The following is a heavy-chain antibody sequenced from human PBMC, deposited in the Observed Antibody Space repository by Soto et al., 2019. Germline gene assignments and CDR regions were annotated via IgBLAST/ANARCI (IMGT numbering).Heavy chain of an antibody. Sequence: PGGSLRLSCAASGFTFSSDAMNWVRQAPGKGLEWVSSITGSGDTTYYADSVKGRFTISRDNSKNTLYLQMNSLRVEDTATYYCAKDPLGYEIWFDPWGQGTLVTVSS. CDR3: AKDPLGYEIWFDP. J-gene: IGHJ5*02. D-gene: IGHD5-12*01. CDR1: GFTFSSDA. CDR2: ITGSGDTT. V-gene: IGHV3-23*01.